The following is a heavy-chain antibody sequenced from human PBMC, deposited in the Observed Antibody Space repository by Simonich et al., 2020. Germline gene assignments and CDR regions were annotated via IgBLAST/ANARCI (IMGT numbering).Heavy chain of an antibody. CDR2: ISYDGSNK. D-gene: IGHD7-27*01. J-gene: IGHJ3*02. Sequence: QVQLVESGGGVVQPGRSLRLSCAASGFTFSSYAMHWGRQAPGKGLEWVAVISYDGSNKYYADSVKGRFTISRDNSKNTLYLQMNSLRAEDTAVYYCAREDLTGDAFDIWGQGTMVTVSS. V-gene: IGHV3-30*07. CDR1: GFTFSSYA. CDR3: AREDLTGDAFDI.